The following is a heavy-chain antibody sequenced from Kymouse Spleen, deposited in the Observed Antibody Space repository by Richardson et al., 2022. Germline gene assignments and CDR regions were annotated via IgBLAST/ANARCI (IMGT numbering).Heavy chain of an antibody. CDR1: GFTFSSYG. Sequence: QVQLVESGGGVVQPGRSLRLSCAASGFTFSSYGMHWVRQAPGKGLEWVAVISYDGSNKYYADSVKGRFTISRDNSKNTLYLQMNSLRAEDTAVYYCAKGKGYYYYYYGMDVWGQGTTVTVSS. J-gene: IGHJ6*02. CDR3: AKGKGYYYYYYGMDV. CDR2: ISYDGSNK. D-gene: IGHD5-18,IGHD5-18*01. V-gene: IGHV3-30*18.